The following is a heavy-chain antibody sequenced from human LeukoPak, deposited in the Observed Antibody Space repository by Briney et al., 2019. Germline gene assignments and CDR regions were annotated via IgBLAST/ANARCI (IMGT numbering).Heavy chain of an antibody. D-gene: IGHD3-22*01. CDR1: GGSISSSFYY. Sequence: KPSETLSLTCTVSGGSISSSFYYWGWLRQPPGKGLEWIGSTYSSGTTYYKPSLKRRVSVSVDTSKNQLSLNLTSVTAADTALYYCARHGYYYYTSGYFGYWGQGILVTVSS. CDR2: TYSSGTT. V-gene: IGHV4-39*01. CDR3: ARHGYYYYTSGYFGY. J-gene: IGHJ4*02.